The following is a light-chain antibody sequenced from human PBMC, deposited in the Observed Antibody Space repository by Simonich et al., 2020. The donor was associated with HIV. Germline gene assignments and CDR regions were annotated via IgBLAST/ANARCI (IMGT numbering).Light chain of an antibody. J-gene: IGKJ3*01. Sequence: DVVMTQTPLFLSVTPGQPASISCKSSQSLLHSDGKTYLYWYLQKPGQSPQLLIYEVSNRFVGVPDRFSGSGSGTDFTLKISRVEAEDVGVYYCLQSIQLPRTFGPGTKVDIK. CDR1: QSLLHSDGKTY. V-gene: IGKV2D-29*02. CDR2: EVS. CDR3: LQSIQLPRT.